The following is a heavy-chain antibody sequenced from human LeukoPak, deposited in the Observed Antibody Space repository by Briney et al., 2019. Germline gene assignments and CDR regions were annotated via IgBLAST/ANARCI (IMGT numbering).Heavy chain of an antibody. D-gene: IGHD7-27*01. CDR3: ARDLGQIYDY. CDR2: MNPNSGNT. Sequence: ASVKVSCKASGYTFTSYDINWVRQATGQGLEWMGWMNPNSGNTGYAQKFLGRVTMTRDTSTSTVYMELSSLRSEDTAVYYCARDLGQIYDYWGQGTLVTVSS. J-gene: IGHJ4*02. V-gene: IGHV1-8*01. CDR1: GYTFTSYD.